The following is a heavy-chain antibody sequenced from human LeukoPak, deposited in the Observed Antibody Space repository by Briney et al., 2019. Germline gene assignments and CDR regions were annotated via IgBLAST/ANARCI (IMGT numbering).Heavy chain of an antibody. CDR3: ARSPDMVRGPYFDY. Sequence: SETLSLTCTVSGGSISSGGYYWSWIRQHPGQGLEWIGYIYYSGSTYYNPSLKSRVTISVDTSKNQFSLKLSSVTAADTAVYYCARSPDMVRGPYFDYWGQGTLVTVSS. CDR2: IYYSGST. V-gene: IGHV4-31*03. J-gene: IGHJ4*02. CDR1: GGSISSGGYY. D-gene: IGHD3-10*01.